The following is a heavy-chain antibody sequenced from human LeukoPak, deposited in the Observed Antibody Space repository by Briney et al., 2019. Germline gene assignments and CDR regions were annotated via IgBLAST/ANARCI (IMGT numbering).Heavy chain of an antibody. CDR3: TREPPSDDFWSGYYYDY. V-gene: IGHV3-49*04. J-gene: IGHJ4*02. CDR2: IRSKAYGGTT. CDR1: GFTFGDYA. D-gene: IGHD3-3*01. Sequence: GGSLRLSCTASGFTFGDYAMSWVRQAPGKGLEWVGFIRSKAYGGTTEYAASVKGRFTISRDDSKGIAYLQMNSLKTEDTAVYYCTREPPSDDFWSGYYYDYWGQGTLVTVSS.